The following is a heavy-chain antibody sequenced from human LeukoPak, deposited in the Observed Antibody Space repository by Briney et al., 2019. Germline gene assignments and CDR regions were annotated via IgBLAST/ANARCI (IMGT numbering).Heavy chain of an antibody. Sequence: SETLSLTCTVSGASISNYFWSWVRQSPGKGLEWIAYIDQNGAATYNPSLQSRASMSADRSKSQFSLRLTSVTAADTALYYCARHSSGADYNGLFDYWGQGTLVTVSS. CDR3: ARHSSGADYNGLFDY. V-gene: IGHV4-59*01. CDR1: GASISNYF. D-gene: IGHD4-4*01. J-gene: IGHJ4*02. CDR2: IDQNGAA.